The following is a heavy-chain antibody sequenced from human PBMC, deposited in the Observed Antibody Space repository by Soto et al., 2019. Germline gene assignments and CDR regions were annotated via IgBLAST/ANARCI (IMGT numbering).Heavy chain of an antibody. J-gene: IGHJ4*02. CDR1: GFTFSSYG. CDR2: ISYDGSNK. D-gene: IGHD3-22*01. V-gene: IGHV3-30*18. CDR3: AKESGSYYDSSGPGY. Sequence: PGGSLRLSCAASGFTFSSYGMHWVRQAPGKGLEWVAVISYDGSNKYYADSVKGRFTISRDNSKNTLYLQMNSLRAEDTALYYCAKESGSYYDSSGPGYWGQGTLVTVSS.